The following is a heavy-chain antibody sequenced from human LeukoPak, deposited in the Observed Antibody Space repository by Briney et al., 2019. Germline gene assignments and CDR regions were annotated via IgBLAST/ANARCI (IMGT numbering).Heavy chain of an antibody. CDR1: GGSISSYY. J-gene: IGHJ4*02. V-gene: IGHV4-59*01. CDR3: ARVDPDSSSTLEVFDY. CDR2: IYYSGST. D-gene: IGHD6-6*01. Sequence: SETLSLTCTVPGGSISSYYWSWIRQPPGKGLEWIGYIYYSGSTNYNPSLKSRVTISVDTSKNQFSLKLSSVTAADTAVYYCARVDPDSSSTLEVFDYWGQGTLVTVSS.